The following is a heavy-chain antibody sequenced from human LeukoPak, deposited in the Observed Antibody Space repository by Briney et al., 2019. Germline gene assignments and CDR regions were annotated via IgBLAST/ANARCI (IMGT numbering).Heavy chain of an antibody. Sequence: GGSLRLSCSASGFLFNDYSMNWVRQAPGKGLEWISYIGIDSGNTHYADSVRGRFVISADRATNSVYLHMTRLRVDDTAVYYCARDFRFAFDNWGQGTLVTVFS. CDR2: IGIDSGNT. J-gene: IGHJ4*02. V-gene: IGHV3-48*01. CDR1: GFLFNDYS. CDR3: ARDFRFAFDN. D-gene: IGHD3-10*01.